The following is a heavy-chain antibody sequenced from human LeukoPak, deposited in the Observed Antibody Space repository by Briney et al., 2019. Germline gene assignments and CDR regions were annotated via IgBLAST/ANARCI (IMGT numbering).Heavy chain of an antibody. Sequence: PGGSLRLSCAASGFTFSSYGMSWVRQAPGKGLEWVSAISGSGGSTYYADSVKGRFTISRDNSKNTLYLQMNSLRAEDTAVYYCAKAGPLGITMIAPQHRDHYYYYYMDVWGKGTTVTVSS. D-gene: IGHD3-22*01. V-gene: IGHV3-23*01. CDR3: AKAGPLGITMIAPQHRDHYYYYYMDV. CDR1: GFTFSSYG. J-gene: IGHJ6*03. CDR2: ISGSGGST.